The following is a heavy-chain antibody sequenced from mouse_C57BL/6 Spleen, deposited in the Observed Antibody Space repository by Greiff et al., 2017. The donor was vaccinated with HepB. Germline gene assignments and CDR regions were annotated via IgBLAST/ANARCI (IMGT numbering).Heavy chain of an antibody. V-gene: IGHV3-6*01. CDR3: ARVRYYYGSSYAGYFDV. D-gene: IGHD1-1*01. CDR2: ISYDGSN. J-gene: IGHJ1*03. CDR1: GYSITSGYY. Sequence: EVKLEESGPGLVKPSQSLSLTCSVTGYSITSGYYWNWIRQFPGNKLEWMGYISYDGSNNYNPSLKNRISITRDTSKNQFFLKLNSVTTEDTATYYCARVRYYYGSSYAGYFDVWGTGTTVTVSS.